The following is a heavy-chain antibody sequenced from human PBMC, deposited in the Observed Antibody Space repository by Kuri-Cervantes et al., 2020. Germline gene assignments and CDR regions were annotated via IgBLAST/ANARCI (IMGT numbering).Heavy chain of an antibody. D-gene: IGHD3-10*01. CDR1: GGSISSSSYY. J-gene: IGHJ4*02. CDR2: IYYSGST. V-gene: IGHV4-39*07. Sequence: ESLKISCTVSGGSISSSSYYWGWIRQPPGKGLEWIGSIYYSGSTYYNPSLKSRVTISVDTSKNQFSLKLSSVTAADTAVYYCARAWFGEFGGYFDYWGQGTLVTVSS. CDR3: ARAWFGEFGGYFDY.